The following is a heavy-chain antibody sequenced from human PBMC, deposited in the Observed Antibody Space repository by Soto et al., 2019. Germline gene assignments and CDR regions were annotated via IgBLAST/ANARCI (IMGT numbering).Heavy chain of an antibody. D-gene: IGHD3-22*01. CDR1: GGTFSSCA. CDR2: IIPIFCTA. V-gene: IGHV1-69*13. Sequence: AEKVSCKASGGTFSSCAISGLRQAPGQGLEWMGGIIPIFCTANYAQKFQGRVTITADESTRTAYMELSSMRSEDTAVYYCARKTYYYESSGYYYFDYWGQGTLVTVSS. CDR3: ARKTYYYESSGYYYFDY. J-gene: IGHJ4*02.